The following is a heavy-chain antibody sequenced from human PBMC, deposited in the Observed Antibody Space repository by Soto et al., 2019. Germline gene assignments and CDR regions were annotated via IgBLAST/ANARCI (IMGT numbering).Heavy chain of an antibody. D-gene: IGHD1-26*01. Sequence: QVQLVESGGGAVQPGRSLRLSCVASGFTFSGDAMQWVRQAPGKGLEPVAVISYDGSNTHHSDSVKGRFTISRDNSKNTLYLQMNSLRTEDTAVYYCAKDQGVGGTLGLFDYWGQGILVTVSS. J-gene: IGHJ4*02. CDR3: AKDQGVGGTLGLFDY. V-gene: IGHV3-30*18. CDR2: ISYDGSNT. CDR1: GFTFSGDA.